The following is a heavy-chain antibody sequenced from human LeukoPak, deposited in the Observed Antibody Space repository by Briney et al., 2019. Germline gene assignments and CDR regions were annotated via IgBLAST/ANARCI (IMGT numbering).Heavy chain of an antibody. CDR2: IRYTGTTK. CDR3: ARDRGSYQVDY. J-gene: IGHJ4*02. Sequence: GGSLRLSCAASGFNFSNFGMHWVRQAPGKGLEWVAFIRYTGTTKYYAESVKGRFTISRDNPKNTLYLQLNSLRTKDTAVYYCARDRGSYQVDYWGQGTLVTVSS. CDR1: GFNFSNFG. D-gene: IGHD1-26*01. V-gene: IGHV3-30*02.